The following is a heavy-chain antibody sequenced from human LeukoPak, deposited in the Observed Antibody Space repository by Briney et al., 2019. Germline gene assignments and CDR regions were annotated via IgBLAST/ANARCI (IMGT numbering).Heavy chain of an antibody. CDR2: IYTSGST. J-gene: IGHJ6*03. Sequence: PSETLSLTCAVSGASISSSNYYWSWIRQPAGKGLEWIGRIYTSGSTNYNPSLKSRVTISVDTSKNQFSLKLSSVTAADTAVYYCARGVSAILGYDFWSGYLGYYYYYMDVWGKGTTVTVSS. CDR1: GASISSSNYY. V-gene: IGHV4-61*02. D-gene: IGHD3-3*01. CDR3: ARGVSAILGYDFWSGYLGYYYYYMDV.